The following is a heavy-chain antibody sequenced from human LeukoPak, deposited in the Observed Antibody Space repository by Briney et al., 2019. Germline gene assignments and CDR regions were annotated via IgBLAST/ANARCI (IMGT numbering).Heavy chain of an antibody. CDR3: AKDQGYDSSGYVPD. D-gene: IGHD3-22*01. Sequence: GVSLRLSCAASGFTFDDYAMHWVRQAPGKGLEWVSLISWDGGSTYYADSVKGRFTISRDNSKNSLYLQMNSLRAEDTALYYCAKDQGYDSSGYVPDWGQGTLVTVPS. J-gene: IGHJ4*02. CDR2: ISWDGGST. CDR1: GFTFDDYA. V-gene: IGHV3-43D*04.